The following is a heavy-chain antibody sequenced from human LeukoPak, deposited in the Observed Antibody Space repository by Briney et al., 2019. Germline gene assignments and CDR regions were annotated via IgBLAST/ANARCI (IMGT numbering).Heavy chain of an antibody. D-gene: IGHD5-12*01. CDR2: IRHDGTKK. Sequence: GGSLRLSCAASGFMFSKNAMHWVRQAPGKGLECVAFIRHDGTKKDYADSVKGRFTISRDNSNNTLTLQMNSLRPDDTAVYYCAKGSGYDYYYYGMDVWGQGTTVTVSS. CDR1: GFMFSKNA. J-gene: IGHJ6*02. CDR3: AKGSGYDYYYYGMDV. V-gene: IGHV3-30*02.